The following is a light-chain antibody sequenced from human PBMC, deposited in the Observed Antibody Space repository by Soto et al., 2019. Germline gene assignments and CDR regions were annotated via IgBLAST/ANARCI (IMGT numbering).Light chain of an antibody. Sequence: QSVLTQPPSVSEAPRQRVTISCSGSSSNIGNNAVNWYQQLPGQSPKIVIYYDDLLTSGVSDRFSGSKSGTSASLAISGLQSEDEADYYCAAWDDSLNAHVFGPGTKLTVL. V-gene: IGLV1-36*01. J-gene: IGLJ1*01. CDR1: SSNIGNNA. CDR3: AAWDDSLNAHV. CDR2: YDD.